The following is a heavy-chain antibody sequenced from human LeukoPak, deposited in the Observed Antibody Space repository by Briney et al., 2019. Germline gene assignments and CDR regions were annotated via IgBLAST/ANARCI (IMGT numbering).Heavy chain of an antibody. D-gene: IGHD3-10*01. CDR2: IYPGDSET. CDR3: AGRFEQANCFHP. J-gene: IGHJ5*02. V-gene: IGHV5-51*01. CDR1: GYTFTSYC. Sequence: GESLKFSCMCPGYTFTSYCTSWVRQMPGKGLERMGIIYPGDSETRYSPSFQGQVTISADKSIRTAYLQWSSLKASDTAMYYCAGRFEQANCFHPWRQGTLVTVSS.